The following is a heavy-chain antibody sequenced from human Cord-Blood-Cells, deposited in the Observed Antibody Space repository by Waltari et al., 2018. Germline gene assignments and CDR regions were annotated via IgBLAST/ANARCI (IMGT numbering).Heavy chain of an antibody. J-gene: IGHJ4*02. D-gene: IGHD1-1*01. CDR2: INPNSGGT. CDR3: ASMEFDY. Sequence: QVPLVQSGATVTKPGASVKVHFQASGYAFTGSYMPWVRQAPGQGLEWMGWINPNSGGTNDAQKFQGRVTMTRDTSISTAYMELSRLRSDDTAVYYCASMEFDYWGQGTLVTVSS. V-gene: IGHV1-2*02. CDR1: GYAFTGSY.